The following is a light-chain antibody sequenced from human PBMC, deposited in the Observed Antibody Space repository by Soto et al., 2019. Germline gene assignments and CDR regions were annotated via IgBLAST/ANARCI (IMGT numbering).Light chain of an antibody. CDR2: WAS. Sequence: DIVMTQSPDSLAVSLGERATINCKSSQNLLYSSNNKNYLAWYQRKPGQPPKLLIFWASSRESGVPDRFSGSGSGTDFTLTISSLQAEDVAVYYCQQYYNVPVTFGQGTKLEIK. CDR1: QNLLYSSNNKNY. J-gene: IGKJ2*01. V-gene: IGKV4-1*01. CDR3: QQYYNVPVT.